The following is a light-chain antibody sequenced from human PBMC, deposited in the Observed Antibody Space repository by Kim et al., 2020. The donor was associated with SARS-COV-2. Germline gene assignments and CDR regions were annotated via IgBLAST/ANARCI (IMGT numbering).Light chain of an antibody. CDR2: DVT. J-gene: IGLJ1*01. CDR1: SSDIGIYNY. V-gene: IGLV2-14*03. CDR3: SSHSSSGTPYV. Sequence: QSALTQPASVSGSPGQSITISCTGTSSDIGIYNYVSWYQQHPGKAPKLMIYDVTNRPSGVSNRFSGSKSGNTASLTISGLQAEDVADYYCSSHSSSGTPYVFGTGTKVTVL.